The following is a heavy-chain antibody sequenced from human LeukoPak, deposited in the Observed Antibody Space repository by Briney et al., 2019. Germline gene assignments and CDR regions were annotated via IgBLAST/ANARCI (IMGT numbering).Heavy chain of an antibody. V-gene: IGHV4-39*07. CDR1: GGSISSSSYY. D-gene: IGHD6-13*01. J-gene: IGHJ4*02. CDR2: IYYSGST. CDR3: ARGTGVAAAGTCDY. Sequence: SETLSLTCTVSGGSISSSSYYWGWIRQPPGKGLEWIGSIYYSGSTYYNPSLKSRLTISVDTSKNQFSLQLNSVTPEDTAVYYCARGTGVAAAGTCDYWGQGTLVTVSS.